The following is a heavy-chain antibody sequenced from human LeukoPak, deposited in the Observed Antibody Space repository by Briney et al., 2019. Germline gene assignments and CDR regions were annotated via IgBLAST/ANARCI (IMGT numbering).Heavy chain of an antibody. CDR1: GGSFSGYY. Sequence: PSETLSLTCAVYGGSFSGYYWSWIRQPPGKGLEWIGEINHSGSTNYNPSLKSRVTISVDTSKNQFSLKLSSVTAANTAVYYCARSDGYGLVGIWGQGTMVTVSS. V-gene: IGHV4-34*01. J-gene: IGHJ3*02. CDR3: ARSDGYGLVGI. CDR2: INHSGST. D-gene: IGHD3-10*01.